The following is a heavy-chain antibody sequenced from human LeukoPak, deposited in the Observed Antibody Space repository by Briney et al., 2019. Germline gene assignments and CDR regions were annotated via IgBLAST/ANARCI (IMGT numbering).Heavy chain of an antibody. V-gene: IGHV3-74*01. Sequence: GGSLRLSCAASGFTFSSDWMHWVRQAPGKVLVWVKGIRGDGRDIWYADSVKGRFTISRDNAKTTRYLQMNSVRVEDTAVYFCTREVNAFDIWGQGTTVTVSS. J-gene: IGHJ3*02. CDR1: GFTFSSDW. CDR2: IRGDGRDI. CDR3: TREVNAFDI.